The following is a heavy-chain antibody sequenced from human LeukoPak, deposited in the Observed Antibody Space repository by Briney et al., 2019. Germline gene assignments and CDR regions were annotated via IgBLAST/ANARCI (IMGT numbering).Heavy chain of an antibody. J-gene: IGHJ4*02. CDR2: INSGAGT. Sequence: GSLRLSCAASGFNVSSIYMSWVRQAPGKGLEWLSGINSGAGTYYADSVRGRFTLSRDNSKNTVYLQMNSLRAEDTAVYYCARVSEYSNDYWGQGTLVTVSS. CDR1: GFNVSSIY. V-gene: IGHV3-53*01. D-gene: IGHD4-11*01. CDR3: ARVSEYSNDY.